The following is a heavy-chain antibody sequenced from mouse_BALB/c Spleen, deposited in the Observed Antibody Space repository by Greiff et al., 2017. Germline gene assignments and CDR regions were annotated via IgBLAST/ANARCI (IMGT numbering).Heavy chain of an antibody. Sequence: EVHLVESGGDLVKPGGSLKLSCAASGFTFSSYGMSWVRQTPDKRLEWVATISSGGSYTYYPDSVKGRFTISRDNAKNTLYLQMSSLKSEDTAMYYCARQGTMITGSWFAYWGQGTLVTVSA. CDR1: GFTFSSYG. D-gene: IGHD2-4*01. CDR3: ARQGTMITGSWFAY. J-gene: IGHJ3*01. V-gene: IGHV5-6*01. CDR2: ISSGGSYT.